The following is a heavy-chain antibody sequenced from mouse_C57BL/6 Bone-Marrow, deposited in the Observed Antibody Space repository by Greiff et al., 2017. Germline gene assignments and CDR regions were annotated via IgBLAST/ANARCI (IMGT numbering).Heavy chain of an antibody. J-gene: IGHJ4*01. Sequence: EVHLVESGGGLVKPGGSLKLSCAASGFTFSDYGMHWVRQAPEKGLGWVAYISSGSSTIYFADTVKGRFTISRDNAKNTLFLQMTSRRSEDTAMYYCASAYAMDYWGQGTSVTVSS. CDR3: ASAYAMDY. CDR2: ISSGSSTI. V-gene: IGHV5-17*01. CDR1: GFTFSDYG.